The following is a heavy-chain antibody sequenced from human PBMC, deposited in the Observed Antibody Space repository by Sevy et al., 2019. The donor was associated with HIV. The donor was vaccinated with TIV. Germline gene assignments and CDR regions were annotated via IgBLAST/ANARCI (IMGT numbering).Heavy chain of an antibody. Sequence: GGSLRLSCAASGFILSPYWMTWVRQAPGKGLEWVANIRPDGSDKYYVDSVKGRFTISRDNAKNSLYLQMNSLRADDTAMYYCARGVGLDCWGQGALVTVSS. CDR1: GFILSPYW. D-gene: IGHD1-26*01. CDR2: IRPDGSDK. V-gene: IGHV3-7*01. J-gene: IGHJ4*01. CDR3: ARGVGLDC.